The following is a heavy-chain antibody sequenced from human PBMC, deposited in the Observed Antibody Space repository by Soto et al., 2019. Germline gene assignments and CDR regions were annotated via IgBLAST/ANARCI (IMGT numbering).Heavy chain of an antibody. CDR1: GFTFSSYA. CDR3: ARTSSGWYYFDY. V-gene: IGHV3-23*01. J-gene: IGHJ4*02. D-gene: IGHD6-19*01. CDR2: ISGSGGST. Sequence: EVQLLESGGGLVQPGGSLRLSCAASGFTFSSYAMSWVRQAPGKGLEWVSAISGSGGSTYYADSVKGRFTISRDNSKNTLYLQMNSLRAEDTAVYYCARTSSGWYYFDYWGQGTLVTVSS.